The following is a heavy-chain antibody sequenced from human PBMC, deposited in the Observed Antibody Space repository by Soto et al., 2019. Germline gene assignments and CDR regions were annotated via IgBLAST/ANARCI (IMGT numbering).Heavy chain of an antibody. V-gene: IGHV4-4*02. CDR3: ATLPPRIVVTVLPIPT. Sequence: QVYLHQSGPGLVKPSGTLSITCAVSGDSISSTHWWTWVRQTPGKVLEWIGEVYHSGSTSYNPSLKIRVPISVDKSNNQFSLQLTSVTAADTAVYYCATLPPRIVVTVLPIPTWGQGTLVSVSS. J-gene: IGHJ5*02. CDR2: VYHSGST. CDR1: GDSISSTHW. D-gene: IGHD2-21*01.